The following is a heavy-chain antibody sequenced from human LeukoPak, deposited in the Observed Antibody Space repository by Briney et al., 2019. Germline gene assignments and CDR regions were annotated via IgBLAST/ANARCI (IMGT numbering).Heavy chain of an antibody. D-gene: IGHD3-22*01. CDR3: AKGGDSSGYYYPFDY. V-gene: IGHV3-43*02. CDR2: ISGDGGST. J-gene: IGHJ4*02. Sequence: GGSLRLSCAASGFTFDDYAMHWVRHAPGKGLEWVSLISGDGGSTYYADSVKGRFTISRDNSKNSPYLQMNSLRTEDTALYYCAKGGDSSGYYYPFDYWGQGTLVTVSS. CDR1: GFTFDDYA.